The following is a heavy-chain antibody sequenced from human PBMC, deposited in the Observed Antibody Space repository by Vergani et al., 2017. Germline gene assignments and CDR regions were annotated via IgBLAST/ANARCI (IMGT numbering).Heavy chain of an antibody. V-gene: IGHV3-23*01. D-gene: IGHD3-10*01. CDR1: GFTFSSYA. CDR2: ISGSGGST. CDR3: AKVGLRITMVRGYLDY. Sequence: EVQLLESGGGLVQPGGSLRLSCAASGFTFSSYAMSWVRQAPGKGLEWVSAISGSGGSTYYADSVKGRFTISRDNSKNTLYLQMNSLRAEDTAVYYGAKVGLRITMVRGYLDYWGQGTLVTVSS. J-gene: IGHJ4*02.